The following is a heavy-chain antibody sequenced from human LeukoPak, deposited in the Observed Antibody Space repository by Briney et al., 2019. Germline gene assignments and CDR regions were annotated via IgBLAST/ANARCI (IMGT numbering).Heavy chain of an antibody. Sequence: PSETLSLTCAVYGDSFSGYYRSWIRQPPGQGLEWIGEINHSGSTNYNPYLKSRVTTSVDTSKNQFSLKLSSVTAADTAVYYCARKAGYQLGGWFDPWGQGTLVTVSS. CDR1: GDSFSGYY. J-gene: IGHJ5*02. V-gene: IGHV4-34*01. CDR3: ARKAGYQLGGWFDP. D-gene: IGHD2-2*01. CDR2: INHSGST.